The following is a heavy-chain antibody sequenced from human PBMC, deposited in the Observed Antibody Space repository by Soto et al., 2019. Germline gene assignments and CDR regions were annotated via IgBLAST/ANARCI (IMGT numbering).Heavy chain of an antibody. CDR3: ARDRGFTMIGFSYPCY. D-gene: IGHD3-22*01. CDR2: ISYDGSNK. V-gene: IGHV3-30-3*01. CDR1: GFAFSSYA. J-gene: IGHJ4*02. Sequence: GGSLRLSCAASGFAFSSYAMHWVRQAPGKGLEWVAVISYDGSNKYYADSVKGRFTISRDNSKNTLYLQMNSLRAEDTAVYYCARDRGFTMIGFSYPCYWGQGTLVTVSS.